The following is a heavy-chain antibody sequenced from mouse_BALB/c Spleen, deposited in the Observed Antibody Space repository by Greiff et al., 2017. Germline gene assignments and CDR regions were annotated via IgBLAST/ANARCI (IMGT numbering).Heavy chain of an antibody. Sequence: EVKLMESGAELVKPGASVKLSCTASGFNIKDTYMHWVKQRPEQGLEWIGRIDPANGNTKYDPKFQGKATITADTSSNTAYLQLSSLTSEDTAVYYCARESGNYWFAYWGQGTLVTVSA. CDR3: ARESGNYWFAY. V-gene: IGHV14-3*02. D-gene: IGHD2-1*01. CDR1: GFNIKDTY. CDR2: IDPANGNT. J-gene: IGHJ3*01.